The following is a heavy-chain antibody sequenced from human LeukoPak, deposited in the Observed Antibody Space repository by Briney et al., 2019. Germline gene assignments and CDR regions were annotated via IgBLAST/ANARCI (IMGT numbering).Heavy chain of an antibody. CDR3: ASRIAVAGTDFDY. CDR2: ISGSGGST. J-gene: IGHJ4*02. CDR1: GFTFSSYA. V-gene: IGHV3-23*01. D-gene: IGHD6-19*01. Sequence: GGSLRLSCAASGFTFSSYAMSWVRQAPGKGLEWVSAISGSGGSTYYADSVKGRFTISRHNSKNTLYLQMNSLRAEDTAVYYCASRIAVAGTDFDYWGQGTLVTVSS.